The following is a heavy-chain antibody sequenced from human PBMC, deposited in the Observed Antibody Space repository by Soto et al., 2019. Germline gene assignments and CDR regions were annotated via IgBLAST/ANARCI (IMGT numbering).Heavy chain of an antibody. CDR2: IIPIFGTA. CDR1: GGTFSSYA. J-gene: IGHJ6*02. V-gene: IGHV1-69*01. D-gene: IGHD2-15*01. Sequence: QVQLVQSGAEVKKPGSSVKVSCKASGGTFSSYAISWVRQAPGQGLEWMGGIIPIFGTANYAQKFEGRVTITADESTSTAYMELSSLGSEDTAVYYCARAYCSGGSCHLRPYGMDAWVQATTVTVSS. CDR3: ARAYCSGGSCHLRPYGMDA.